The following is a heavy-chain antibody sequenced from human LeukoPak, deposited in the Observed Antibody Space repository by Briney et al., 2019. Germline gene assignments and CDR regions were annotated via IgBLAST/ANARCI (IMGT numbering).Heavy chain of an antibody. CDR1: GFTFSSYA. V-gene: IGHV3-30-3*01. J-gene: IGHJ3*01. CDR2: ISYDGSNK. CDR3: AKDIGRRIFGVAYDAFHV. Sequence: GGSLRLSCAASGFTFSSYAMHWVRQAPGKGLEWEAVISYDGSNKYYADSVKGRFTISRDNSKNTLYLRMNSLRVEDTAIYYCAKDIGRRIFGVAYDAFHVWGQGTMVTVSS. D-gene: IGHD3-3*01.